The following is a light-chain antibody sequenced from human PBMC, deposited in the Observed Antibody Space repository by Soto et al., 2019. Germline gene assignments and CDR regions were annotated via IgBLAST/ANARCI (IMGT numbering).Light chain of an antibody. CDR3: QQLSSYPIT. V-gene: IGKV1-9*01. CDR1: QDISSY. Sequence: DIQLTQSPSFLSASVGDRVTITCRASQDISSYLAWYQQKPGKAPKLLIYGASTLDSGVPSRFSGSASGTEFTLTISSLQAEDFATYYCQQLSSYPITFGQGTRLEIK. CDR2: GAS. J-gene: IGKJ5*01.